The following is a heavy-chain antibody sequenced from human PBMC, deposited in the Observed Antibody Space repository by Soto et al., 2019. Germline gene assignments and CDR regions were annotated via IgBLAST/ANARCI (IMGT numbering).Heavy chain of an antibody. D-gene: IGHD1-1*01. V-gene: IGHV1-18*01. CDR1: GYTFTSYG. CDR3: ARGRYGDY. CDR2: ISAHNGNT. J-gene: IGHJ4*02. Sequence: QVHLVQSGAEVKKPGASVKVSCKASGYTFTSYGITWVRQAPGQGLEWRGWISAHNGNTDYAQKLQGRVIVTRDTYSSTADMELRSLRSDDSAAYYCARGRYGDYWGQGALVTVSS.